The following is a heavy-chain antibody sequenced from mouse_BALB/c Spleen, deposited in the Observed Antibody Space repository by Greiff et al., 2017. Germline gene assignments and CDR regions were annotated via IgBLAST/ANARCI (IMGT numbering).Heavy chain of an antibody. Sequence: VKLVESGGGLVQPGGSRKLSCAAFGFPFSSFGMHGVRQAPEKGLEGVAYISSGSSTIYYADTVKGRFTISRDNPTNTLFLQMTCLRSEDTAMYYCARGGLLQPAIDYWGQGTSVTVSS. V-gene: IGHV5-17*02. CDR2: ISSGSSTI. J-gene: IGHJ4*01. CDR3: ARGGLLQPAIDY. D-gene: IGHD1-1*01. CDR1: GFPFSSFG.